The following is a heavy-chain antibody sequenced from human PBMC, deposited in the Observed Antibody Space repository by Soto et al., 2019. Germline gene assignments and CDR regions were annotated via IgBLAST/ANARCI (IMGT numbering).Heavy chain of an antibody. CDR1: GYSFTGYS. CDR2: INPKSGGT. D-gene: IGHD3-10*01. CDR3: ATLTPLGEPQVDP. V-gene: IGHV1-2*02. Sequence: ASVKVSCKASGYSFTGYSMHWVRQAPGQGLEWMGWINPKSGGTNYAQKFQGRVTLTRDTSISTAYMELSSLRSDDTAVYYCATLTPLGEPQVDPWGQG. J-gene: IGHJ5*02.